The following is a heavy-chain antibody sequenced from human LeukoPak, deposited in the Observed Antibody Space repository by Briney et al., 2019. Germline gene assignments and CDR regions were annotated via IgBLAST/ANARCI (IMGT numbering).Heavy chain of an antibody. CDR3: ARAQGYSSGWYSD. CDR1: GFTFSSYD. Sequence: GGSLRLSCAASGFTFSSYDMHWVCQATGKGLEWVSAIGTAGDTYYPGSVKGRFTISRENAKNSLYLQMNSLRAGDTAVYYCARAQGYSSGWYSDWGQGTLVTVSS. D-gene: IGHD6-19*01. J-gene: IGHJ4*02. V-gene: IGHV3-13*01. CDR2: IGTAGDT.